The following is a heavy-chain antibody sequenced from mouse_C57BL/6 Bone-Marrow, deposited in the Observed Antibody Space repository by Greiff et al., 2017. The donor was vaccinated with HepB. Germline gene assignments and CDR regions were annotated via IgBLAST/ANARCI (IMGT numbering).Heavy chain of an antibody. D-gene: IGHD1-1*01. J-gene: IGHJ3*01. Sequence: QVQLQQPGAELVLPGASVKLSCQASGYNFTSYWMHWVKQRPGQGLEWIGEIDPSDSYTNYNQKFKGKSTLTVDKSSNTAYMQLSSLTSEDSAVYYCATNYYGSSPAGFAYWGQGTLVTVSA. V-gene: IGHV1-69*01. CDR1: GYNFTSYW. CDR3: ATNYYGSSPAGFAY. CDR2: IDPSDSYT.